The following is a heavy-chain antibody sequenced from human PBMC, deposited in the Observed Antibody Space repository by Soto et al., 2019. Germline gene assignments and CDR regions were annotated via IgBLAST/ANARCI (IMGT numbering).Heavy chain of an antibody. J-gene: IGHJ3*02. V-gene: IGHV1-46*01. CDR2: INPSGGST. CDR3: ARTPAWGPMNDAFDI. D-gene: IGHD3-16*01. CDR1: GYTFTSYY. Sequence: QVQLVQSGAEVKKPGASVKDSCKASGYTFTSYYMHWVRQAPGQGLEWMGIINPSGGSTSYAQKFQGRVTMTRDTSTSTVYMELSSLRSEDTAVYYCARTPAWGPMNDAFDIWGQGTMVTVSS.